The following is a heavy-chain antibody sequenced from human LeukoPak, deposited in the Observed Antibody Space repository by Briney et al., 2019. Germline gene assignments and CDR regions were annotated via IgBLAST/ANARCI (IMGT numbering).Heavy chain of an antibody. D-gene: IGHD3-22*01. CDR3: AREGYYDSSGYYAKANDI. CDR2: INTDGSST. CDR1: GFILSSYW. Sequence: GGSLRLSCAASGFILSSYWMHWVRHAPGKGLAWVSRINTDGSSTSYADSGKGRFTISRDNAKNSLYLQMNNLRAEDTAVYYCAREGYYDSSGYYAKANDIWGQGTMVTVSS. V-gene: IGHV3-74*01. J-gene: IGHJ3*02.